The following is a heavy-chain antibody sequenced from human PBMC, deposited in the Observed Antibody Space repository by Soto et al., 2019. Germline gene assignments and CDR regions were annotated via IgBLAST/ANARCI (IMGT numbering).Heavy chain of an antibody. J-gene: IGHJ4*02. Sequence: QVQLQESGPGQVKPSETLSLTCTISGGSISVYYWSWVRQPPGHELEWIGYIYASGSPYYNPSLRRRVTTAADPSKNQIYLKLTSPTAADTAVDYCARGVGSSPPRYWGRGTLVTVSS. D-gene: IGHD1-26*01. CDR1: GGSISVYY. CDR3: ARGVGSSPPRY. CDR2: IYASGSP. V-gene: IGHV4-59*01.